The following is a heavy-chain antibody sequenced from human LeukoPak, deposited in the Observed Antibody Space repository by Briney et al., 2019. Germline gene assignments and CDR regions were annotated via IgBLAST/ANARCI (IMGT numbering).Heavy chain of an antibody. CDR1: GGSISSSSYY. CDR2: IYYSGST. D-gene: IGHD6-13*01. V-gene: IGHV4-39*07. J-gene: IGHJ4*02. CDR3: ARLPSAAAGPDY. Sequence: SETLSLTCTVSGGSISSSSYYWGWIRQPPGKGLEWIGSIYYSGSTYNNPSLKSRVTISVDTSKNQFSLKLSSVTAADTAVYYCARLPSAAAGPDYWGQGTLVTVSS.